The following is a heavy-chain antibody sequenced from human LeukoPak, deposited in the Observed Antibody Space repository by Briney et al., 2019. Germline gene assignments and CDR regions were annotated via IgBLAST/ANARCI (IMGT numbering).Heavy chain of an antibody. CDR3: EKEDCSSTSCSNWFDP. Sequence: GGSLRLSCAASGFTFSSYGMHWVRQAPGKGLEWVAFIRYGGSNKYYADSGKGRFTISRDNSKNTLYLTMNSLRAEDTAVYYCEKEDCSSTSCSNWFDPWGQGTLVTVSS. CDR1: GFTFSSYG. CDR2: IRYGGSNK. V-gene: IGHV3-30*02. D-gene: IGHD2-2*01. J-gene: IGHJ5*02.